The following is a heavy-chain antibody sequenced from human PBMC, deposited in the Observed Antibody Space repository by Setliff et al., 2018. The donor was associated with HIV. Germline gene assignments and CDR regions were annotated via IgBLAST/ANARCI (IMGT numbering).Heavy chain of an antibody. V-gene: IGHV3-21*04. J-gene: IGHJ4*02. Sequence: PGGSLRLSCVASGSTFSTYTMNWVRQAPGKGLEWVSSISSNNAYIYYADSVKGRFTISRDNAKNSLYLQMNSLRAEDTAVYYCARESRDIVATSPLDYWGQGTLVTVSS. CDR1: GSTFSTYT. CDR3: ARESRDIVATSPLDY. D-gene: IGHD5-12*01. CDR2: ISSNNAYI.